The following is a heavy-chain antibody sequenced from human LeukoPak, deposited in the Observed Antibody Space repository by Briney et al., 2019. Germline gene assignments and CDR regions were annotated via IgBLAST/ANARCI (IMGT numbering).Heavy chain of an antibody. CDR2: LSSSSSLI. CDR1: GFTFSSYS. J-gene: IGHJ3*02. Sequence: GGSLRLSCAASGFTFSSYSMNWVRQAPGKGLEWVSYLSSSSSLIYYADSVKGRFTISRDNAKNSLYLQMNSLRDEDTAVYYCARDRATVTTSDGFDIWGQGTMVTVSS. CDR3: ARDRATVTTSDGFDI. V-gene: IGHV3-48*02. D-gene: IGHD4-17*01.